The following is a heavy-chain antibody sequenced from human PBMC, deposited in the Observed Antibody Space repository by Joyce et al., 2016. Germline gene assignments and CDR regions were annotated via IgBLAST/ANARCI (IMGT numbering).Heavy chain of an antibody. CDR1: GFTVRAYG. V-gene: IGHV3-30*18. D-gene: IGHD5-18*01. J-gene: IGHJ2*01. Sequence: QVRLVESGGGVVQPGRSLRLSCAASGFTVRAYGMHWVRQAPGKGLEWVAVISYDGTDKYYADSVKGRFTISRDNSKNTLYLQMDSLRAEDTAVYHCAKDHREYNRGFYWYFDLWGRGTLVSVSS. CDR2: ISYDGTDK. CDR3: AKDHREYNRGFYWYFDL.